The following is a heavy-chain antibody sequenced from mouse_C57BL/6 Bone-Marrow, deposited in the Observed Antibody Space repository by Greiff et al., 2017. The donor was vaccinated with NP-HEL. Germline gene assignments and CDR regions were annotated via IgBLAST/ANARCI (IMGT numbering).Heavy chain of an antibody. CDR1: GYTFTSYW. CDR2: IHPNSGST. CDR3: ARGSNYPVTAAMDY. Sequence: QVQLQQSGAELVKPGASVKLSCKASGYTFTSYWMHWVKQRPGQGLEWIGMIHPNSGSTNYNEKFKSKATLTVDKSSSTAYMQLSSLTSEDSAVYYCARGSNYPVTAAMDYWGQGTSVTVSS. D-gene: IGHD2-5*01. J-gene: IGHJ4*01. V-gene: IGHV1-64*01.